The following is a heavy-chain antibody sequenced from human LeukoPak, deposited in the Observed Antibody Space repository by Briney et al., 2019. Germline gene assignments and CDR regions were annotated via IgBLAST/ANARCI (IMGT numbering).Heavy chain of an antibody. CDR1: GFTFNSYW. J-gene: IGHJ4*02. CDR2: IKQDGSEK. D-gene: IGHD3-10*01. Sequence: LPGGSLRLSCAASGFTFNSYWMSWVRQAPGKGLEWVANIKQDGSEKYYVDSVRGRFTISRDNSKNTLYLQMNSLRAEDTALYYCAKVSGYYGSGSYPSRDWGQGTLVTVSS. CDR3: AKVSGYYGSGSYPSRD. V-gene: IGHV3-7*05.